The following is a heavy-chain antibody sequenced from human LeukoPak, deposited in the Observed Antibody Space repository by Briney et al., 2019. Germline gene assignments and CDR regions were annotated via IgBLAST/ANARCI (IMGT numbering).Heavy chain of an antibody. D-gene: IGHD3-16*01. V-gene: IGHV7-4-1*02. CDR3: ARATRDWGSSGYYFGY. J-gene: IGHJ4*02. CDR1: GYTFTNYA. Sequence: ASVKVSCKASGYTFTNYAMNWVRQAPGQGLEWMGRINTNTGNPTYAQGFTGRFVFSLDTSVSTTYLQIRSLKGEDTAVYYCARATRDWGSSGYYFGYWGQGTLVTVSS. CDR2: INTNTGNP.